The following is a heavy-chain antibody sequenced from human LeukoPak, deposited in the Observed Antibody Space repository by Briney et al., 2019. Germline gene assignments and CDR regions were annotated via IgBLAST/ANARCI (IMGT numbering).Heavy chain of an antibody. V-gene: IGHV3-7*01. Sequence: GGSLRLPCAASGFTFSNYWMSWVRQAPGKGLEWVANIKEDGSEKYYVDSVKGRFTISRDNARNSLYLQMNSLRAEDTAVYYCARETRIITLIIGGAFDIWGQGTMVTVSS. CDR1: GFTFSNYW. CDR3: ARETRIITLIIGGAFDI. J-gene: IGHJ3*02. D-gene: IGHD3-22*01. CDR2: IKEDGSEK.